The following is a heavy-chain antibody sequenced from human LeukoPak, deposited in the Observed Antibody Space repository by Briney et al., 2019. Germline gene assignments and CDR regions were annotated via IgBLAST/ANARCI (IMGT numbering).Heavy chain of an antibody. Sequence: ASVKVSCKASGYTFTSYAMHWVHQAPGQRLEWMGWINAGNGNTKYSQKFQGRVTITRDTSASTAYMELSSLRSEDTAVYYCARVGGGYTPLDYYYGMDVWGQGTTVTVSS. D-gene: IGHD3-16*02. V-gene: IGHV1-3*01. CDR1: GYTFTSYA. J-gene: IGHJ6*02. CDR2: INAGNGNT. CDR3: ARVGGGYTPLDYYYGMDV.